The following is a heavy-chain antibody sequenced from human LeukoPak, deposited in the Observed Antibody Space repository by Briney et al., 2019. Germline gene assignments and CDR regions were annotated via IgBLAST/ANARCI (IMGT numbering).Heavy chain of an antibody. V-gene: IGHV4-39*01. CDR3: ARHRSSVAARPWWFDP. CDR2: IYYSGST. Sequence: PSGTLSLTCAVSGGSISSSSYYWGWIRQPPGKGLEWIGSIYYSGSTYYNPSLKSRVTISVDTSKNQFSLKLSSVTAADTAVYYCARHRSSVAARPWWFDPWGQGTLVTVSS. D-gene: IGHD6-6*01. CDR1: GGSISSSSYY. J-gene: IGHJ5*02.